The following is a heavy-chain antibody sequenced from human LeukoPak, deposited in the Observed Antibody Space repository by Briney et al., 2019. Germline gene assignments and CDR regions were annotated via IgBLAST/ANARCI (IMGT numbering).Heavy chain of an antibody. CDR3: AREQAPAFYGDY. CDR1: GYTFTGYY. V-gene: IGHV1-46*01. CDR2: INGGGGGT. Sequence: ASVKVSCKASGYTFTGYYMNWVRQAPGQGFEWMGLINGGGGGTNYAQKFQGRITMTRDTSTSTVYMELTSLTSEDTAVYYCAREQAPAFYGDYWGLGTLVTVSS. J-gene: IGHJ4*02. D-gene: IGHD3-10*01.